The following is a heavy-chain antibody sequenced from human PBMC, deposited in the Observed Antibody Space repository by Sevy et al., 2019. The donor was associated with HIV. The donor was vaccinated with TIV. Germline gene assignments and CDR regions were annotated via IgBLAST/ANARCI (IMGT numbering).Heavy chain of an antibody. CDR3: ARGGPGLLWFGEPRGDY. CDR2: MNPNSGNT. CDR1: GYTFTSYD. V-gene: IGHV1-8*03. Sequence: ASVKVSCKASGYTFTSYDINWVRQATGQGLEWMGWMNPNSGNTGYAQKFQGRVTITRNTSISTAYMELSSLRSEDTAGYYCARGGPGLLWFGEPRGDYWGQGTLVTVSS. J-gene: IGHJ4*02. D-gene: IGHD3-10*01.